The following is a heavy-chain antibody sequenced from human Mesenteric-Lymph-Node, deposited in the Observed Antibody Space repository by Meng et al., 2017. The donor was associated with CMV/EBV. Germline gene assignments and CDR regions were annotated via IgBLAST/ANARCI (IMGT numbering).Heavy chain of an antibody. J-gene: IGHJ5*02. D-gene: IGHD3-3*01. V-gene: IGHV3-30*02. CDR3: AKGFYDFWSGYYNNWFDP. CDR2: IRYDGSNK. Sequence: GGSLRLSCEASAFTFSGYEMNWVRQAPGKGLEWVAFIRYDGSNKYYADSVKGQFTISRDNSKNTLYLQMNSLRAEDTAVYYCAKGFYDFWSGYYNNWFDPWGQGTLVTVSS. CDR1: AFTFSGYE.